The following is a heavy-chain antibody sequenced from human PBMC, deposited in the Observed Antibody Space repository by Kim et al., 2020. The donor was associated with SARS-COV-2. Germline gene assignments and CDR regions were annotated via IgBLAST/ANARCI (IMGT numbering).Heavy chain of an antibody. CDR3: ARDHTGTTFGGSYYYYGMDV. D-gene: IGHD1-7*01. V-gene: IGHV4-31*03. CDR2: IYYSGST. Sequence: SETLSLTCTVSGGSISSGGYYWSWIRQHPGKGLEWIGYIYYSGSTYYNPSLKSRVTISVDTSKNQFSLKLSSVTAADTAVYYCARDHTGTTFGGSYYYYGMDVWGQGTTVTVSS. CDR1: GGSISSGGYY. J-gene: IGHJ6*02.